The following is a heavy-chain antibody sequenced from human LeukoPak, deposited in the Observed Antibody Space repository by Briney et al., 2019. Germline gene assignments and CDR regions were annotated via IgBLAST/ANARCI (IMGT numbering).Heavy chain of an antibody. J-gene: IGHJ6*02. CDR1: GYTFTGYY. CDR3: ARGRGPYYCVMDV. V-gene: IGHV1-2*02. Sequence: GASVKVSCKASGYTFTGYYIHWVRQAPGQGLEWMGWINPNSGGAKYAQKFQGRVTMTRDTSISTGYMELRRLTADVTAVYYCARGRGPYYCVMDVWGQGTTVTVS. CDR2: INPNSGGA.